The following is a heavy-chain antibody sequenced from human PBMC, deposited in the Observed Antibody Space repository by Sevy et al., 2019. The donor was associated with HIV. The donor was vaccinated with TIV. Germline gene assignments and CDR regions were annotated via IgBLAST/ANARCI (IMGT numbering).Heavy chain of an antibody. CDR2: ISAYNGNT. CDR3: ARDLSYSSSWYEEDYYYGMDV. J-gene: IGHJ6*02. Sequence: ASVKVSCKASGYTFTSYGISWVRQAPGQGLEWMGWISAYNGNTNYAQKLQGRVTMTTDTSTSTAYMELRSLGSDDTAVYYCARDLSYSSSWYEEDYYYGMDVWGQGTTVTVSS. V-gene: IGHV1-18*04. D-gene: IGHD6-13*01. CDR1: GYTFTSYG.